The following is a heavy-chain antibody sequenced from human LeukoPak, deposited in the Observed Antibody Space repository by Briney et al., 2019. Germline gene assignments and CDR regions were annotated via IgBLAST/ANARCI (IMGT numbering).Heavy chain of an antibody. Sequence: PGGSLRLSCAASGFTFDDYAMHWVREAPGKGLEWVSLISWDGGRTYYADSVKGRFTISRDNSKNSLYLQMNSLRAEDTALYYCAKDRAAAGTKSYYYYDMDVWGKGTTVTVSS. CDR3: AKDRAAAGTKSYYYYDMDV. CDR2: ISWDGGRT. V-gene: IGHV3-43D*03. CDR1: GFTFDDYA. J-gene: IGHJ6*03. D-gene: IGHD6-13*01.